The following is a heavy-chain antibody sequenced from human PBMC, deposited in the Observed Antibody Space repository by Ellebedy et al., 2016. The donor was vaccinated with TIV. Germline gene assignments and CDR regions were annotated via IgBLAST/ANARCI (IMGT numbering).Heavy chain of an antibody. CDR2: IYYSGST. CDR1: GGSVSSGSYY. Sequence: SETLSLTXTVSGGSVSSGSYYWSWIRQPPGKGLEWIGYIYYSGSTNYNPSLKSRVTISVDTSKNQFSLKLSSVTAADTAVYYCARHGYYDSSGYYALGYWGQGTLVTVSS. CDR3: ARHGYYDSSGYYALGY. V-gene: IGHV4-61*01. D-gene: IGHD3-22*01. J-gene: IGHJ4*02.